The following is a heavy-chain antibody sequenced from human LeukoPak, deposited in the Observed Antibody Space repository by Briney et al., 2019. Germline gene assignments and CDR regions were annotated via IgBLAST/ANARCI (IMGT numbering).Heavy chain of an antibody. CDR3: ARGGGSSSWATFDY. CDR2: IIPIFGTA. Sequence: ASVKVSCTASGGTFSSYAISWVRQAPGQGLEWMGGIIPIFGTANYAQKFQGRVTITADESTSTAYMELSSLRSEDTAVYYCARGGGSSSWATFDYWGQGTLVTVSS. CDR1: GGTFSSYA. J-gene: IGHJ4*02. V-gene: IGHV1-69*13. D-gene: IGHD6-13*01.